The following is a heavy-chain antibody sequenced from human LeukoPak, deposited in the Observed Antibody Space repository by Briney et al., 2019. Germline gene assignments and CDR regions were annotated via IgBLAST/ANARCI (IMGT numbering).Heavy chain of an antibody. CDR3: ARGSGSNKLPPPFED. J-gene: IGHJ4*02. CDR2: IIPIFGTA. Sequence: SVKVSCKASGGTFISYAISWVRQAPGQGLEWMGGIIPIFGTATYAQKFQGRVTITADESTSTAYMELSSMRSEDTAVYYWARGSGSNKLPPPFEDWGQGTLVTVSS. D-gene: IGHD1-26*01. V-gene: IGHV1-69*13. CDR1: GGTFISYA.